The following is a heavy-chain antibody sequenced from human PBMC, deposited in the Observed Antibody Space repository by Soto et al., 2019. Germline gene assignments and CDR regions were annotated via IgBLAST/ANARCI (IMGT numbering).Heavy chain of an antibody. CDR3: AKGIVVVKDAFDI. CDR2: ISGSGGST. V-gene: IGHV3-23*01. J-gene: IGHJ3*02. D-gene: IGHD3-22*01. CDR1: GFTFSSYA. Sequence: LRLSCAASGFTFSSYAMSWVRQAPGKGLEWVSAISGSGGSTYYADSVKGRFTISRDNSKNTLYLQMNSLRAEDTAVYYCAKGIVVVKDAFDIWGQGTMVTVSS.